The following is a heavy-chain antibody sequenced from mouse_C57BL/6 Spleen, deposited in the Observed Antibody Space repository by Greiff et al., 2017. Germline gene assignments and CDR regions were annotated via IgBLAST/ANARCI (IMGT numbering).Heavy chain of an antibody. Sequence: QVQLKESGAELAKPGASVKLSCKASGYTFTSYWMHWVKQRPGQGLEWIGYINPSSGYTKYNQKFKDKATLTADKSSSTAYMQLSSLTYEDSAVYYCERRGYGSSYNDYFDYWGQGTTLTVSS. CDR3: ERRGYGSSYNDYFDY. J-gene: IGHJ2*01. D-gene: IGHD1-1*01. V-gene: IGHV1-7*01. CDR2: INPSSGYT. CDR1: GYTFTSYW.